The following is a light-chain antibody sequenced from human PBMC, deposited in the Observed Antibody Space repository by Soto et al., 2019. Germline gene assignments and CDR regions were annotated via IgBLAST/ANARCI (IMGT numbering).Light chain of an antibody. CDR1: QSVSSN. J-gene: IGKJ4*01. V-gene: IGKV3-15*01. CDR2: GAS. CDR3: QQYNNWPSLT. Sequence: EIGMTQSPANLSVSPGERATLSCRASQSVSSNLAWYQQKPGQAPRLLIYGASTRATGIPARFSGSGSGTEFTLTISSLQSEDFAVYYCQQYNNWPSLTFGGGTKVDIK.